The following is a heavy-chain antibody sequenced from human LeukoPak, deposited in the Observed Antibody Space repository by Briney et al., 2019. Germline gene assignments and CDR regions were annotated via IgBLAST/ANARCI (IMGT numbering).Heavy chain of an antibody. CDR3: ATMGNRFYFDL. V-gene: IGHV3-11*06. CDR2: IGISSSHT. Sequence: PGGSLILSCAASGFTFNDYYMTWIRQTAGRGLEWVSNIGISSSHTNYADSVKGRFTISRDNAKNSLYQQMDSQRPEDTAVYYCATMGNRFYFDLWGQGTLVTVSS. J-gene: IGHJ4*02. D-gene: IGHD1-26*01. CDR1: GFTFNDYY.